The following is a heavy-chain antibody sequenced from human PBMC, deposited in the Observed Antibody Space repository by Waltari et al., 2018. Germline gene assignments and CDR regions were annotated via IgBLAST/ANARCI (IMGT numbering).Heavy chain of an antibody. J-gene: IGHJ4*02. D-gene: IGHD6-13*01. CDR2: IWYDGSNK. Sequence: QVQLVESGGGVVQLGRSLKHSCAESGFPYSRYGLHGDRQDQGKGLVLVAFIWYDGSNKYYADSEKGRFTISRDNSKNTRYLQMNCLRAEDTAVYYCARDRDSSSWWYHFDYWGQGTLVTFSS. V-gene: IGHV3-33*01. CDR1: GFPYSRYG. CDR3: ARDRDSSSWWYHFDY.